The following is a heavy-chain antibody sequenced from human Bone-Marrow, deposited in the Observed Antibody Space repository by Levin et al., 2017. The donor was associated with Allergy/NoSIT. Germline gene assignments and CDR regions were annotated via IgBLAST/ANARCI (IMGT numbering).Heavy chain of an antibody. CDR3: ATVAPAGYYFEY. J-gene: IGHJ4*02. CDR2: IYPDDSDT. Sequence: PGESLKISCKTSGYTFTAYWLAWVRQVPGKGLEWMGNIYPDDSDTRYSPSFQGQVTISADKSIMTAYLQWNSLKASDTAIYYCATVAPAGYYFEYWGQGSLVTVSS. CDR1: GYTFTAYW. V-gene: IGHV5-51*01. D-gene: IGHD2-2*01.